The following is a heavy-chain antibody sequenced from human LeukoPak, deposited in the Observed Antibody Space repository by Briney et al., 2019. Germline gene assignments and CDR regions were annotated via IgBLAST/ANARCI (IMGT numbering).Heavy chain of an antibody. CDR1: GGSISSGGYY. J-gene: IGHJ3*02. CDR2: IYYSGST. Sequence: PSQTLSLTCTVSGGSISSGGYYWSWIRPHPGMGLVWIGYIYYSGSTYYNPSLKSRVTISVDTSKNQCPLKLSSVTAADTAVYYCATNRGYYGRAFDIWGQGTMVTVSS. D-gene: IGHD3-10*01. V-gene: IGHV4-31*03. CDR3: ATNRGYYGRAFDI.